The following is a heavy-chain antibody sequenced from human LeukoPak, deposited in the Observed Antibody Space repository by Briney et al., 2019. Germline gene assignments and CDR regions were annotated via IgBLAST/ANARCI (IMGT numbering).Heavy chain of an antibody. CDR2: INHSGVT. CDR3: VTEPGYCTGGRCYGGWFDP. Sequence: SETLSLTCAVYGGSFSDYYWNWIRQPPGKGLEWIGEINHSGVTNYNPSLKSRVTISVDTSKNQFSLKLSSVTAADTAVYYCVTEPGYCTGGRCYGGWFDPWGQGTLVTVSS. V-gene: IGHV4-34*01. D-gene: IGHD2-15*01. J-gene: IGHJ5*02. CDR1: GGSFSDYY.